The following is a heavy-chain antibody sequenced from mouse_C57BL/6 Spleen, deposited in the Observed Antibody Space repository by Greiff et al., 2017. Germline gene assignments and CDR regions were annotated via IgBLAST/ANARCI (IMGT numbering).Heavy chain of an antibody. CDR1: GFNIKNTY. CDR2: IDPANGNT. CDR3: ARSNYGSSYDYAMDY. Sequence: VQLQQSVAELVRPGASVKLSCTASGFNIKNTYMPWVKQRPEQGLEWIGRIDPANGNTKYAPKFQGKATITADTSSNTAYLQLSSLTSEDTAIYYCARSNYGSSYDYAMDYWGQGTSVTVSS. V-gene: IGHV14-3*01. J-gene: IGHJ4*01. D-gene: IGHD1-1*01.